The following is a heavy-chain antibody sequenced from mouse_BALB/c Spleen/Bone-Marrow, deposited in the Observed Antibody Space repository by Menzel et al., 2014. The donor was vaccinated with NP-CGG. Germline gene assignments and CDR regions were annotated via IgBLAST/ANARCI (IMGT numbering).Heavy chain of an antibody. V-gene: IGHV1S81*02. CDR2: INPSNGGT. J-gene: IGHJ1*01. CDR3: TRSYYGNYFDV. D-gene: IGHD2-1*01. Sequence: QVQLQQPGAELVKPGASVKLSCKASGYTFTSYYMYWVKQRPGQGLEWIGEINPSNGGTNFNEKFKSKATLTVDKSSSTAYTQLSSLTSEDSAVYYGTRSYYGNYFDVWGAGTTVTVSS. CDR1: GYTFTSYY.